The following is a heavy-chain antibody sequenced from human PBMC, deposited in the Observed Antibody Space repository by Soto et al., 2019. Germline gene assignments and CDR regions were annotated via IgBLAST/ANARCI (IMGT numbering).Heavy chain of an antibody. CDR2: IIPIFGTA. CDR1: GGTFSSYA. CDR3: ARSRGYTVTTKGIFDY. D-gene: IGHD4-4*01. Sequence: QVQLVQSGAEVKKPGSSVKVSCKASGGTFSSYAISWVRPAPGQGLEWMGGIIPIFGTANYAQKFQGRVTITADESTSTAYMELKSLRSEDTAVYYCARSRGYTVTTKGIFDYWGQGTLVTVSS. J-gene: IGHJ4*02. V-gene: IGHV1-69*01.